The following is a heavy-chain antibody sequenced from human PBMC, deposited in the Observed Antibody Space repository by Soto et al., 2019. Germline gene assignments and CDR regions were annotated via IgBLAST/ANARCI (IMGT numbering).Heavy chain of an antibody. J-gene: IGHJ4*02. CDR2: IYFSGST. V-gene: IGHV4-61*01. CDR3: AREGFVAAADFFDS. D-gene: IGHD6-13*01. Sequence: QVQLRESGPGLMRPSETLSLTCSVSGGSVSNANYYWSWIRQPPGKGLEWIGYIYFSGSTNSNPSLKSRVTLSIDTSKNQFSLRLRSVSAADTAVYYCAREGFVAAADFFDSWGQGTLVTVSS. CDR1: GGSVSNANYY.